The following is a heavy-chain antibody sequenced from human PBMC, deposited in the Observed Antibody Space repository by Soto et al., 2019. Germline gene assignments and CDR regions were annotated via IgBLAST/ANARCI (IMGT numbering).Heavy chain of an antibody. CDR3: ARDRGIIAVAGIGYFDY. D-gene: IGHD6-19*01. CDR2: IYHSGST. J-gene: IGHJ4*02. Sequence: SETLSLTCAVSGYSISSGYYWGWIRQPPGKGLEWIGSIYHSGSTYYNPSLKSRVTISVDTSKNQFSLKLSSVTAADTAVYYCARDRGIIAVAGIGYFDYWGQGTLVTVSA. CDR1: GYSISSGYY. V-gene: IGHV4-38-2*02.